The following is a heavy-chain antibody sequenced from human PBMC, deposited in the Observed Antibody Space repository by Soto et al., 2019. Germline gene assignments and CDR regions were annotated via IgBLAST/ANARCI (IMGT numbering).Heavy chain of an antibody. V-gene: IGHV4-34*01. D-gene: IGHD2-2*01. CDR1: GGSFSGYY. CDR3: ARGIGYCSSTNCYSSRHLRSDS. CDR2: INHSGTT. J-gene: IGHJ4*02. Sequence: PSETLSLTCAVYGGSFSGYYWTWIRQTPGNGLEWIGEINHSGTTKYNPSLKSQVTISIDTSKNQFSLHVTSVTAADTAVYFCARGIGYCSSTNCYSSRHLRSDSWGQGSLVTVSS.